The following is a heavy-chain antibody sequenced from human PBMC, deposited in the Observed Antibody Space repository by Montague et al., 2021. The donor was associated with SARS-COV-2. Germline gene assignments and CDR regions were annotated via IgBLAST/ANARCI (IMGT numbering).Heavy chain of an antibody. CDR2: IYYSGST. J-gene: IGHJ6*02. CDR3: ARGEGVMVYVYGMDV. CDR1: GGSISSGGYY. Sequence: TLSLTCTVSGGSISSGGYYWSWIRQHPGEGLEWIGYIYYSGSTNYNPSLESRLTISVDTSKNQFSLKLSSVTAADTAVYYCARGEGVMVYVYGMDVWGQGTTVTVSS. D-gene: IGHD2-8*01. V-gene: IGHV4-31*03.